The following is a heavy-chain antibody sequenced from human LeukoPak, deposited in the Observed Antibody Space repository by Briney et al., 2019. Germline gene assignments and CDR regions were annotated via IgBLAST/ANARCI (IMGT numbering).Heavy chain of an antibody. CDR2: IRYDGSNK. D-gene: IGHD3-22*01. CDR1: GFTFSSYG. CDR3: AKDEEFSYYDSSGYFN. J-gene: IGHJ4*02. Sequence: GGSLRLSCAASGFTFSSYGMHWVRQAPGKGLEWVSFIRYDGSNKYYADSVKGRFTISRGNSKNTLYLQMNSLRAEDTAVYYCAKDEEFSYYDSSGYFNWGQGTLVTVSS. V-gene: IGHV3-30*02.